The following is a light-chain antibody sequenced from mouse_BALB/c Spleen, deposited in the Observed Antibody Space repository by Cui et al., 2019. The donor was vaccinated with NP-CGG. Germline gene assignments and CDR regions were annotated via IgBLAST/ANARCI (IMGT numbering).Light chain of an antibody. Sequence: VVSHLSAPTTSPGETVTLTCRSSTGAVTTSNYANWVQEKPDHLFTGLIGGTNNRAPGVPARFSGSLIGDKAALTITGAQTEDEAIYFCVLWYSNHWVFGGGTKLTVL. CDR2: GTN. CDR3: VLWYSNHWV. J-gene: IGLJ1*01. CDR1: TGAVTTSNY. V-gene: IGLV1*01.